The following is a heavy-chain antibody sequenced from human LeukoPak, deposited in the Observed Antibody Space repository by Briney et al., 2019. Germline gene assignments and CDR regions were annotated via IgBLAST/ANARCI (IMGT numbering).Heavy chain of an antibody. J-gene: IGHJ4*02. CDR1: GFTVSNNY. CDR2: ISGSGGST. CDR3: AKAPPYYYDSSGTGDY. V-gene: IGHV3-23*01. D-gene: IGHD3-22*01. Sequence: GGSLTLSCVVSGFTVSNNYMKWVRQAPGKGLEWVSAISGSGGSTYYADSVKGRFTISRDNSKNTLYLQMNSLRAEDTAVYYCAKAPPYYYDSSGTGDYWGQGTLVTVSS.